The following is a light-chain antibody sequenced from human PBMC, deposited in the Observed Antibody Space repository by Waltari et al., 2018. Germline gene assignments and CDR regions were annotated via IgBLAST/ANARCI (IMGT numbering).Light chain of an antibody. CDR2: TNS. Sequence: QSVLTQPPSASGSPGQRVTISCSGSGSNIGSNTVNWYQQFPGAAPKLLIDTNSQRPSGVPDRFSGSKSGTSGYLAISGLQSEDVADYYCAAWDDGLNGWVFGGRTKLTVL. J-gene: IGLJ3*02. V-gene: IGLV1-44*01. CDR3: AAWDDGLNGWV. CDR1: GSNIGSNT.